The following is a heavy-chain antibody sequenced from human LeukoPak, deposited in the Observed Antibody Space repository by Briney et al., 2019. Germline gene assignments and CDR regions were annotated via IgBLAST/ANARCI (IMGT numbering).Heavy chain of an antibody. J-gene: IGHJ3*02. CDR1: GFTFSTYS. D-gene: IGHD3-10*01. Sequence: PGGSLRLSCAASGFTFSTYSMNWVRQAPGKGLEWFLSIATSSDYIYYAGSLEGRFTISRDNAKNSLYLHMNSLRPDDTAVYYCARGRSITILRGVAISDGFDIWGQGTKVTVS. CDR2: IATSSDYI. V-gene: IGHV3-21*06. CDR3: ARGRSITILRGVAISDGFDI.